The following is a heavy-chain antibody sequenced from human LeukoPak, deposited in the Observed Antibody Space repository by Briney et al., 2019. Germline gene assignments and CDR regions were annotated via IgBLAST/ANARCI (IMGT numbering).Heavy chain of an antibody. J-gene: IGHJ3*02. CDR1: GFTFSIYS. CDR2: IDTSGSYI. V-gene: IGHV3-21*01. D-gene: IGHD3-10*01. Sequence: AGSLRLSCAASGFTFSIYSMNWVRQAPGKGLEWVSFIDTSGSYIYYGDSVKGRVTISRDNAKNSLYLQMNGLRAEDTAVYYCARGRSITLLRGVAMSDGFDIWGQGAMVTVSS. CDR3: ARGRSITLLRGVAMSDGFDI.